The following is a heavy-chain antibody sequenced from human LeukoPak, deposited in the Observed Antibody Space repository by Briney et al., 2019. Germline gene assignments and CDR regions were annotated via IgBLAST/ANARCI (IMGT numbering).Heavy chain of an antibody. J-gene: IGHJ4*02. CDR3: ARAGRVAAPNDY. CDR1: GYTFTGYY. D-gene: IGHD2-15*01. V-gene: IGHV1-2*02. Sequence: ASVKVSCKASGYTFTGYYMHWVRQAPGQGLEWMGWINPNSGGTNYAQKLQGRVTMTTDTSTSTAYMELRSLRSDDTAVYYCARAGRVAAPNDYWGQGTLVTVSS. CDR2: INPNSGGT.